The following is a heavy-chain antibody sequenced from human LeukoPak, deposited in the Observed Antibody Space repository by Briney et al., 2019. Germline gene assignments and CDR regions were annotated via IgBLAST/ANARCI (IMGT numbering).Heavy chain of an antibody. D-gene: IGHD1-26*01. Sequence: NPSETLSLTCTVSGGSISSYYWTWIRQPPGKGLEWIGDIYITGSTNYNPYLKRRVTMSVDTSKNQFSLRLSSVTAADTAVYYCARVRIGETSYDASYVWGLGTMVTVSS. CDR2: IYITGST. CDR1: GGSISSYY. J-gene: IGHJ3*01. CDR3: ARVRIGETSYDASYV. V-gene: IGHV4-59*13.